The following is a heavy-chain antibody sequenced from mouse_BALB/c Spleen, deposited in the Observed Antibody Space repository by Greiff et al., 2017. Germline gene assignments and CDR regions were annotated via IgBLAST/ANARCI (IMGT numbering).Heavy chain of an antibody. CDR2: INSNGGST. CDR1: GFTFSSYT. J-gene: IGHJ3*01. V-gene: IGHV5-6-3*01. Sequence: EVQVVESGGGLVKPGGSLKLSCAASGFTFSSYTMSWVRQTPEKRLEWVATINSNGGSTYYPDSVKGRFTISRDNAKNTLYLQMSSLKSEDTAMYYCARDRGKGTFAYWGQGTLVTVSA. D-gene: IGHD3-1*01. CDR3: ARDRGKGTFAY.